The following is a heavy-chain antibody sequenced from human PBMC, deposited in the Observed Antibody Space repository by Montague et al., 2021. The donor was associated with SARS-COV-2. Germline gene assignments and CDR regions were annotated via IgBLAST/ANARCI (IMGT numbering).Heavy chain of an antibody. CDR3: ARSREEFTSIAVIITGGMHYMDS. V-gene: IGHV4-34*01. D-gene: IGHD3-22*01. CDR1: GGSFSGYY. CDR2: INHSGST. J-gene: IGHJ4*02. Sequence: SETLSRTCAVYGGSFSGYYWSWVRQAPGKGLEWIGEINHSGSTHXNPSLKSRVSMSVDTSKNQFSLKMSSVTAADTAVFYCARSREEFTSIAVIITGGMHYMDSWGQGTLVTVSS.